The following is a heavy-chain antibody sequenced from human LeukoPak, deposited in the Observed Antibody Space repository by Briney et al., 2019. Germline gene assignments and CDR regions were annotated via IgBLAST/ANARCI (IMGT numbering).Heavy chain of an antibody. CDR2: IYPGDSYT. CDR3: ARRSGSDALDI. D-gene: IGHD3-10*01. V-gene: IGHV5-51*01. J-gene: IGHJ3*02. CDR1: CYSFTSNW. Sequence: ESPKISCLVYCYSFTSNWIYWDRQMPVICLQRMGIIYPGDSYTTYSPSFQGQVTISADKSISTAYLQWRSLKASDTAMYYCARRSGSDALDIWGQGTMVTVSS.